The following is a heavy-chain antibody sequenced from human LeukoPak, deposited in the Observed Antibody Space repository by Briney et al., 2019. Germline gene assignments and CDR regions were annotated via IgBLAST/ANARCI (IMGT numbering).Heavy chain of an antibody. V-gene: IGHV3-23*01. CDR3: AKDDDWGRFNH. Sequence: PGGTLRLSCAASGFSFRSHGMNWVRQAPGKGLEWVSGISPRGDITYYKDSVRCRFTISRDNFKNTVSLQLNSLRAEDTAMYYCAKDDDWGRFNHWGQGTLVTVSS. CDR2: ISPRGDIT. D-gene: IGHD3-16*01. J-gene: IGHJ1*01. CDR1: GFSFRSHG.